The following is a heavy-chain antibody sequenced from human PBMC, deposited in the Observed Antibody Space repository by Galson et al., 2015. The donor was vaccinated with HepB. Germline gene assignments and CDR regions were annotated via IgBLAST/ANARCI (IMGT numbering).Heavy chain of an antibody. V-gene: IGHV3-30-3*01. J-gene: IGHJ3*02. Sequence: LRPSCAASGFTFSRYAMHWVRQAPGKGLEWVVVISYDGSNKYYADPVQGRFTISRDNSKNTLYLQMNSLSAEDTAVYYCAREAPVVTAMVRKYDAFDIWGQGTMVTVSS. CDR3: AREAPVVTAMVRKYDAFDI. CDR1: GFTFSRYA. CDR2: ISYDGSNK. D-gene: IGHD5-18*01.